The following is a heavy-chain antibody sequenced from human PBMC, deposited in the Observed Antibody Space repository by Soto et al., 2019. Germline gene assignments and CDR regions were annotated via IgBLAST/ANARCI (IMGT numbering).Heavy chain of an antibody. J-gene: IGHJ6*04. Sequence: GGSLRLSCAASGFTFSSYAMSWVRQAPGKGLEWVSRISASGGSTYYADSVKGRFTISRDNAKNMLYLQMNSLRVEDTAVYYCARGWFGPDVWGKGTTVTVSS. CDR1: GFTFSSYA. V-gene: IGHV3-23*01. CDR2: ISASGGST. CDR3: ARGWFGPDV. D-gene: IGHD3-10*01.